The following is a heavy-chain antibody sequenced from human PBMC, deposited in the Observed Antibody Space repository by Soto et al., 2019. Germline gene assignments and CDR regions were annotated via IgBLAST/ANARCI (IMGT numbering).Heavy chain of an antibody. CDR3: TRRPDGIAVAGSYYYYGMDV. D-gene: IGHD6-19*01. J-gene: IGHJ6*02. V-gene: IGHV3-73*02. CDR2: IRSKANSYAT. CDR1: GFTFSGSA. Sequence: EVQLVESGGGLVQPGGSLKLSCAASGFTFSGSAMHWVRQASGKGLEWVGRIRSKANSYATAYAASVKGRFTISRDDSKNTAYLQMNSLKTEDTAVYYCTRRPDGIAVAGSYYYYGMDVWGQGTTVTVSS.